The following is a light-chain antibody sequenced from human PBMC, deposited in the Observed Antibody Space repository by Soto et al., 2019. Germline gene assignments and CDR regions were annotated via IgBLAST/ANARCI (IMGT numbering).Light chain of an antibody. CDR1: SSDIGGYNY. CDR3: CSYAGFSTLV. V-gene: IGLV2-23*01. CDR2: EGT. J-gene: IGLJ3*02. Sequence: QSALTQPASVSGSPGQSITISCTGGSSDIGGYNYVSWFQQHPGKAPKLMIYEGTKRPSGVSNRFSGSKSGNTASLTISGLQAEDEADYFCCSYAGFSTLVFGGGTKVTVL.